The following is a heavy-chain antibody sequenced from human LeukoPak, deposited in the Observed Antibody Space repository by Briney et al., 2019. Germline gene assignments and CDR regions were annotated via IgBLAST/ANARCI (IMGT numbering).Heavy chain of an antibody. CDR1: GYTFTSYD. CDR3: AGVNYYDSSGHNWFDP. V-gene: IGHV1-8*01. Sequence: ASVKVSCKASGYTFTSYDINWVRQATGQGLEWMGWMNPNSGNTGYAQKFQGRVTMTRNTSISTAYMELSSLRSEDTAMYYCAGVNYYDSSGHNWFDPWGQGTLVTVSS. D-gene: IGHD3-22*01. CDR2: MNPNSGNT. J-gene: IGHJ5*02.